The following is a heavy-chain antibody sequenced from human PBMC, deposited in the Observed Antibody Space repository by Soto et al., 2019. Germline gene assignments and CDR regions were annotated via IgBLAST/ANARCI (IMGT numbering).Heavy chain of an antibody. V-gene: IGHV3-11*01. D-gene: IGHD1-26*01. CDR3: VRCFLGVGDAFDI. J-gene: IGHJ3*02. CDR1: GLTFRDYY. Sequence: PGGSLRLSCAASGLTFRDYYMVWVRQAPGKGLEWVSYINTRSTIVYYADSVKGRFTISRDNAKNSLYLQMNSLRADDTAVYYCVRCFLGVGDAFDIWGQGTTVTVS. CDR2: INTRSTIV.